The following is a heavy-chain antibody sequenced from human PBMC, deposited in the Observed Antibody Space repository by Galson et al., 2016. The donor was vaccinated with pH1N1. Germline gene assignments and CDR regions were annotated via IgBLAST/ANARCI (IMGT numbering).Heavy chain of an antibody. D-gene: IGHD2-15*01. J-gene: IGHJ4*02. CDR2: MNPNNDNT. V-gene: IGHV1-8*01. Sequence: SVEVSCKASGYTFTDYDINWVRQGTGQGLEWMGWMNPNNDNTGYAQKFQGRVTMTRNTSISTAYMELSSLRSEDTALYYCARGGYCSGGSCYNVFDYWGQGTLVTVS. CDR1: GYTFTDYD. CDR3: ARGGYCSGGSCYNVFDY.